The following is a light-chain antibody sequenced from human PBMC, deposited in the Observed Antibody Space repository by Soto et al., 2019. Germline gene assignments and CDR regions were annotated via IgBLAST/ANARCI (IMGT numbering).Light chain of an antibody. CDR2: GAS. J-gene: IGKJ4*01. CDR1: QSVSGSY. CDR3: QQYGSSR. Sequence: EIVLTQSPGTLSLSPGERATLSCRASQSVSGSYLAWYQQKPGQAPRLLIYGASSRATGIPDRFSGSGSGTDFTLTISRLEPEDFAVYYCQQYGSSRFGGGTKVEIK. V-gene: IGKV3-20*01.